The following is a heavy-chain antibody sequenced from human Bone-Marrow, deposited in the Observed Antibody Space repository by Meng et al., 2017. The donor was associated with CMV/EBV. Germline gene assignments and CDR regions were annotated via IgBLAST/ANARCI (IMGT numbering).Heavy chain of an antibody. V-gene: IGHV3-30*12. CDR2: IVSGGSNK. CDR3: ARDLESYFQAGELDC. CDR1: GFIFSNYN. J-gene: IGHJ4*02. D-gene: IGHD1-26*01. Sequence: GESLKISCAASGFIFSNYNMHWVRQAPGKGLEWVSLIVSGGSNKYYADSVKGRFTISRDNAKNSLYLQMNTLRAEDTAVYYCARDLESYFQAGELDCWGQGTLVTVSS.